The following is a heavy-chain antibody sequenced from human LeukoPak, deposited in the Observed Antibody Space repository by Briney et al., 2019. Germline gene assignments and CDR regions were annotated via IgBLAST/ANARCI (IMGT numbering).Heavy chain of an antibody. CDR1: GGSISSSNW. Sequence: PSETLSLTCAVSGGSISSSNWWSWVRQPPGKGLEWIGEIYHSGSTNYNPSLKSRVTISVDKSKNQFSLKLSSVTAADTAVYYCARTGRGGSSGCTGCYPDYWGQGTLVTVSS. CDR3: ARTGRGGSSGCTGCYPDY. J-gene: IGHJ4*02. CDR2: IYHSGST. V-gene: IGHV4-4*02. D-gene: IGHD2-2*01.